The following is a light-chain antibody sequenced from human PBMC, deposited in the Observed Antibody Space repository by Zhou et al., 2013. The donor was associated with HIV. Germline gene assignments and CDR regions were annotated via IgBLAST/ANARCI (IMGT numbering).Light chain of an antibody. Sequence: EIVLTQSPGTLSLSPGERATLSCRASQSVRSSDLAWYQQKPGQTPRLLIYGASNRATGIPDRFSASGSGSDFTLTIDRLQPEDFAVYFCHQYGGTFTFGPGTKL. CDR1: QSVRSSD. V-gene: IGKV3-20*01. CDR3: HQYGGTFT. J-gene: IGKJ3*01. CDR2: GAS.